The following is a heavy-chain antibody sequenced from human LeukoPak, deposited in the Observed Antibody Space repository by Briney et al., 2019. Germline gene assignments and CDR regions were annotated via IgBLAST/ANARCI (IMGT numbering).Heavy chain of an antibody. CDR1: GYTFTSYA. V-gene: IGHV7-4-1*02. CDR3: ARGNGVVGVVVAANFDY. J-gene: IGHJ4*02. D-gene: IGHD2-15*01. Sequence: ASVKVSCKASGYTFTSYAMNWVRQAPGQGLEWMGWINTNTGNPTYAQGFTGRFVFSLDTSVNTAYLQISSLKAEDTAVYYCARGNGVVGVVVAANFDYWGQGTLVTVSS. CDR2: INTNTGNP.